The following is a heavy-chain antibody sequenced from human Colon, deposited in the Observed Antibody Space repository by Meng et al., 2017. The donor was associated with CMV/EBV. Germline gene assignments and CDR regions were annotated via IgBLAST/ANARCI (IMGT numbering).Heavy chain of an antibody. Sequence: GESLKISCAASGFTFRNYWMNWVRQAPGKGLEWVSSVSSGSTFKFHADSVEGRFTISRDNAKNSLYLQMNSLRAEDTAVYYCARDSPHIGAVPAFDFWGQGTLVTVSS. J-gene: IGHJ4*02. D-gene: IGHD2-2*01. CDR3: ARDSPHIGAVPAFDF. CDR1: GFTFRNYW. V-gene: IGHV3-21*01. CDR2: VSSGSTFK.